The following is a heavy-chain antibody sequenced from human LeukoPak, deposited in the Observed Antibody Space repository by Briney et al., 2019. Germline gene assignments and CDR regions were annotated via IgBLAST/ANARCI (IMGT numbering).Heavy chain of an antibody. CDR1: GYTFTGYY. V-gene: IGHV1-2*02. CDR2: INPNSGGT. J-gene: IGHJ5*02. CDR3: ARDVVVAARGEDWFDP. D-gene: IGHD2-15*01. Sequence: GASVKVSCKASGYTFTGYYMHWVRQATGQGLGWMGWINPNSGGTNYAQKFQGRVTMTRDTSISTAYMELSRLRSDDTAVYYCARDVVVAARGEDWFDPWGQGTLVTVSS.